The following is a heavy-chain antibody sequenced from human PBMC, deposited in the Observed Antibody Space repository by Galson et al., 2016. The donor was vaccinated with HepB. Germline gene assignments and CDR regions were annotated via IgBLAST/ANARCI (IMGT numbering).Heavy chain of an antibody. V-gene: IGHV3-33*01. CDR1: GFTFSTYG. Sequence: SLRLSCAASGFTFSTYGMHWVRQAPGKGLEWVASIWFDGTNKNYADSVKGRFTISRDNSKNTLYLQMNSLRAEDTAVYYCARVGSSSWGLERPYYYYDMDVWGQGTMVTVSS. CDR3: ARVGSSSWGLERPYYYYDMDV. D-gene: IGHD6-13*01. CDR2: IWFDGTNK. J-gene: IGHJ6*02.